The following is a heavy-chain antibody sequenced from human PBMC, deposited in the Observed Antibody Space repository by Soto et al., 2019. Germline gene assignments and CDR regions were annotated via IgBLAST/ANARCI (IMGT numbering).Heavy chain of an antibody. D-gene: IGHD3-10*01. CDR2: IYSSGST. CDR1: SDSVSSSSYT. J-gene: IGHJ6*02. CDR3: ARHGFTMVRGVIITGSYYYYGMDV. V-gene: IGHV4-39*01. Sequence: SETLSLTCTVSSDSVSSSSYTWGWIRQPPGKGPEWIGSIYSSGSTYYNPSLNSRVTVSVDTSKNQFSLKVTSVTAADTAVYYCARHGFTMVRGVIITGSYYYYGMDVWGQGTTVTVSS.